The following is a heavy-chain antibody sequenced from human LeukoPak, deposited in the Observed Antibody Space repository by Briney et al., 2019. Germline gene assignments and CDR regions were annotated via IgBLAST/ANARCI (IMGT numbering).Heavy chain of an antibody. Sequence: SETLSLTCAVYDGSFSGYYWSWIRQPPGKGLEWIGEINHSGSTDYNPSLKSRVTISVDTSKNQFSLKLGSVTAADTAVYYCARGRGYYYDSSGYYPYWGQGTLVTVSS. J-gene: IGHJ4*02. CDR3: ARGRGYYYDSSGYYPY. V-gene: IGHV4-34*01. D-gene: IGHD3-22*01. CDR2: INHSGST. CDR1: DGSFSGYY.